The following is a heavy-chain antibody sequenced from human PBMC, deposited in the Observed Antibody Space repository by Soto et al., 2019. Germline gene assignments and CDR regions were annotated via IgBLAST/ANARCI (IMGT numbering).Heavy chain of an antibody. V-gene: IGHV1-18*01. Sequence: ASVKVSCKASGYTFTSYGISWVRQAPGQGLEWMGWISAYNGNTNYAQKLQGRVTMTTDTSTSTAYMELRSLRSDDTAVYYCARAVMYSSSWDGNYFDYWGQGTLVTAPQ. CDR1: GYTFTSYG. J-gene: IGHJ4*02. CDR3: ARAVMYSSSWDGNYFDY. D-gene: IGHD6-13*01. CDR2: ISAYNGNT.